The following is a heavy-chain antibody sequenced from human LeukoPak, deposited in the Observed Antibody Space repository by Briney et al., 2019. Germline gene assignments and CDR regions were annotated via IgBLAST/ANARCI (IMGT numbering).Heavy chain of an antibody. CDR2: MSVGSGLI. J-gene: IGHJ4*02. Sequence: PGGSLSLSCAASGFIFSRYSMNWVRQAPGKGLEWVASMSVGSGLIHYAESVRGRFTVSRDNAKNSLYLQMKSLRADDTAVYFCAREFEGTASGAGYWGQGTLVTVSS. CDR3: AREFEGTASGAGY. V-gene: IGHV3-21*01. CDR1: GFIFSRYS. D-gene: IGHD3-16*01.